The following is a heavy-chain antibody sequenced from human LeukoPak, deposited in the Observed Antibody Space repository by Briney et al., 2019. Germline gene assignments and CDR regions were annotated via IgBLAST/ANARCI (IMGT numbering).Heavy chain of an antibody. CDR2: ISGSGGST. D-gene: IGHD3-3*01. V-gene: IGHV3-23*01. J-gene: IGHJ4*02. CDR1: GFTFSSYA. CDR3: AKDLWPSSLRCPNGFDY. Sequence: GGSLRLSCAASGFTFSSYAMSWVRQAPGKGLEWVSAISGSGGSTYYADSVKGRFTISRDNSKNTLYLQMDSLRAEDTAVYYCAKDLWPSSLRCPNGFDYWGQGTLVTVSS.